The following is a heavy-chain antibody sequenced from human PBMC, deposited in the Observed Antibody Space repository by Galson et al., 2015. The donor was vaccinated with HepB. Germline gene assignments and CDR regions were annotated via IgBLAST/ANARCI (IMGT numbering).Heavy chain of an antibody. J-gene: IGHJ6*03. CDR2: ISFDGNKQ. CDR1: GFTFSSSG. D-gene: IGHD2/OR15-2a*01. V-gene: IGHV3-30*13. Sequence: SLRLSCAASGFTFSSSGMHWVRQAPGKGLEWVAVISFDGNKQYYSDSVKGRFTISRDNSRKRLYLQLNSLRVEDTGLYYCARDPAPPNQYYYMDVWGIGTTVTVSS. CDR3: ARDPAPPNQYYYMDV.